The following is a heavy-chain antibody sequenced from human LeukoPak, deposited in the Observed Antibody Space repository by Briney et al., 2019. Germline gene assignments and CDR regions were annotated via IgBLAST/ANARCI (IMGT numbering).Heavy chain of an antibody. Sequence: PPGGSLRLSCAASGFTFSSYGMHWVRQAPGKGLEWVAVIWYDGSNKYYADSVKGRFTISRDNSKNTLYLQMNSLRAEDTAVYYCARDMSRLSRGFDYWGQGTLVTVSS. CDR2: IWYDGSNK. D-gene: IGHD2-2*01. CDR1: GFTFSSYG. CDR3: ARDMSRLSRGFDY. J-gene: IGHJ4*02. V-gene: IGHV3-33*01.